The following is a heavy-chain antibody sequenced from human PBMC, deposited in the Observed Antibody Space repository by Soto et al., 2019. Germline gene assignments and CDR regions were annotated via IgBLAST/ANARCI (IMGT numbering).Heavy chain of an antibody. V-gene: IGHV3-23*01. J-gene: IGHJ6*02. Sequence: GGSLRLSCAASGFIFRDYAMYWVRQAPGKGLEWVSVISGSDGTTFYADSVRGRVTSSGDNSRNMVYLQMISLRAEDTAVYYCAKVIGGSESYWGGSHYYYALDVWGQGTTVTVSS. CDR1: GFIFRDYA. D-gene: IGHD3-10*01. CDR2: ISGSDGTT. CDR3: AKVIGGSESYWGGSHYYYALDV.